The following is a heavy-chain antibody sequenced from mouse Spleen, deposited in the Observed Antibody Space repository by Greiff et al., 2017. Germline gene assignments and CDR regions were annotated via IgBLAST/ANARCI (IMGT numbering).Heavy chain of an antibody. Sequence: VQLQQSGAELVRPGTSVKVSCKASGYAFTNYLIEWVKQRPGQGLEWIGVINPGSGGTNYNEKFKGKATLTADKSSSTAYMQLSSLTSDDSAVYFCANGNYGFAYWGQGTLVTVSA. J-gene: IGHJ3*01. V-gene: IGHV1-54*01. CDR1: GYAFTNYL. CDR2: INPGSGGT. CDR3: ANGNYGFAY. D-gene: IGHD2-1*01.